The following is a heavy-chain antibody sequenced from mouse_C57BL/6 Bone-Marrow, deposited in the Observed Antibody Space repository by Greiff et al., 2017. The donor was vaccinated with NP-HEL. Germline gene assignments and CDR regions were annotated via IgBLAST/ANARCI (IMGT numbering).Heavy chain of an antibody. V-gene: IGHV1-26*01. CDR2: INPNNGGT. Sequence: EVQLQQSGPELVKPGASVKISCKASGYTFTDYYVNWVKQSHGKSLEWIGDINPNNGGTSYNQKFKGKATLTVDKSSSTAYMELRSLTSEDSAVYDCARATYYDYDGAMDYGGQGTSVTVSA. CDR1: GYTFTDYY. D-gene: IGHD2-4*01. CDR3: ARATYYDYDGAMDY. J-gene: IGHJ4*01.